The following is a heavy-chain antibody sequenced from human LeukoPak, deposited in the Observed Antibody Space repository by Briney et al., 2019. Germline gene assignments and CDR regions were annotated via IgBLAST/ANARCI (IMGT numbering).Heavy chain of an antibody. CDR1: GFTSGSFA. V-gene: IGHV3-23*01. J-gene: IGHJ4*02. CDR2: ISASGDST. Sequence: GSLRLSCAASGFTSGSFAMSCVRQAPGKRLEWVSAISASGDSTDYAASVRGRFPTSRANSRTMVYLQMNTLGVEDPAVYYCAKGYYSSGNDYFDCWGQGTQVIVSS. D-gene: IGHD4-11*01. CDR3: AKGYYSSGNDYFDC.